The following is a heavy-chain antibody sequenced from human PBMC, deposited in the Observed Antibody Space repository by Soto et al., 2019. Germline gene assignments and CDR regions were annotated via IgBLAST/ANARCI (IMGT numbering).Heavy chain of an antibody. CDR2: IKQDGSEK. CDR3: ARDPNIVATIPVRYYYSGMDV. Sequence: EVQLVESGGGLVQPGGSLRLSCAASGFTFSSYWMSWVRQAPGKGLEWVANIKQDGSEKYYVDSVKGRFTISRDNAKNSLYPQMNSLRAEDTAVYYCARDPNIVATIPVRYYYSGMDVWAHGTTVTVSS. CDR1: GFTFSSYW. D-gene: IGHD5-12*01. J-gene: IGHJ6*02. V-gene: IGHV3-7*04.